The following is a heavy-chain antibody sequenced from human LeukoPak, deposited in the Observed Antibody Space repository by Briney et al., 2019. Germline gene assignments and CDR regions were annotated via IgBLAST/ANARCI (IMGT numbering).Heavy chain of an antibody. Sequence: SETLSLTCTVSGGSISSSSYYWGWIRQPPGKGLEWIGSIYYSGSTYYNPSLKSRVTISVDTSKNQFSLKLSSVTAADTAVYYCARCALSTTGAFDIWGQGTMVTVSS. CDR2: IYYSGST. CDR3: ARCALSTTGAFDI. D-gene: IGHD1/OR15-1a*01. V-gene: IGHV4-39*07. J-gene: IGHJ3*02. CDR1: GGSISSSSYY.